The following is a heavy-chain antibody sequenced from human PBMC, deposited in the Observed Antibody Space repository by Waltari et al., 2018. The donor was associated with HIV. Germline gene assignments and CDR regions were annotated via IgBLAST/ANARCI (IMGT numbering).Heavy chain of an antibody. V-gene: IGHV4-39*01. CDR2: IYYSGRT. CDR3: ARGRAAAGRYYFDY. D-gene: IGHD6-13*01. Sequence: QLQLQESGPGLVKPSETLSLTCTVSGGSISSSSYYWGWIRQPPGQGLEWIGRIYYSGRTYYTPSRKGRVTISGDTSKTQFSLSLSSVTAADTAVYYCARGRAAAGRYYFDYWGQGTLVTVSS. CDR1: GGSISSSSYY. J-gene: IGHJ4*02.